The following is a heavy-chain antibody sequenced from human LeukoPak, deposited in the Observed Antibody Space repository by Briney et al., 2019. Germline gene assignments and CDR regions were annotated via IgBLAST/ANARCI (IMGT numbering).Heavy chain of an antibody. V-gene: IGHV3-74*01. J-gene: IGHJ4*02. Sequence: PGGSLRLSCTASGFTFSHYWMHWVRQAPGKGPVWVSRINSDGTTITYADSVRGRFTISRDNAKNTLHVQMNSLRAEDTAVYYCAKTGSSSWGYFDCWGQGTLVTVSS. D-gene: IGHD6-13*01. CDR3: AKTGSSSWGYFDC. CDR1: GFTFSHYW. CDR2: INSDGTTI.